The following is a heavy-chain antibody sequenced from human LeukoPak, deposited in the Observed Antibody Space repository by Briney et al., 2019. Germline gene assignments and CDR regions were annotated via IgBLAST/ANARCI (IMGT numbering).Heavy chain of an antibody. Sequence: QSGGSLRLSCAASGFTFSSYGMHWVRQAPGKGLEWVTFIRYDGSNKFYADSVKGRFTISRDNSKNTLYLQMNSLRAEDTAVYYCAKENGAHNDYWGQGTLVTVSS. J-gene: IGHJ4*02. CDR1: GFTFSSYG. D-gene: IGHD1-26*01. CDR3: AKENGAHNDY. V-gene: IGHV3-30*02. CDR2: IRYDGSNK.